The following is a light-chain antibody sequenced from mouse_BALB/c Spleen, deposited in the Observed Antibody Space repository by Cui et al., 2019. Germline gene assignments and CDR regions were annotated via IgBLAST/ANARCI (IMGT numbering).Light chain of an antibody. CDR1: SSVSY. J-gene: IGKJ5*01. CDR3: QQWSSNPLT. CDR2: LTS. Sequence: QIVRTQSPALMYASPGEKVTMTCSASSSVSYMYWYQQKPRSSPKPWIYLTSNLASGVPARFSGSGSGTSYSLTISSMEAEDAATYYCQQWSSNPLTFGSGTKLELK. V-gene: IGKV4-68*01.